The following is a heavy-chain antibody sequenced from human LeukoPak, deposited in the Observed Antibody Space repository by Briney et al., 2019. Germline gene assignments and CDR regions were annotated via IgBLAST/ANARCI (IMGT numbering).Heavy chain of an antibody. CDR2: IRQDGSEK. J-gene: IGHJ3*02. CDR3: ARDLAGPPQEAFDI. CDR1: GFTFSSYW. Sequence: GGSLRLSCAASGFTFSSYWVSWVRQAPGKGLEWVANIRQDGSEKYYVDSVRGRFTISRDNAENSLFLQMNSLRAEDTAVYYCARDLAGPPQEAFDIWGQGTTVTVS. V-gene: IGHV3-7*01.